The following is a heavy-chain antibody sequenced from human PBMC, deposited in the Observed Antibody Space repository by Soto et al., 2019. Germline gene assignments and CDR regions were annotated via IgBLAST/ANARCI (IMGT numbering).Heavy chain of an antibody. D-gene: IGHD3-16*01. Sequence: ASVKVSCKASGYTFTSYDMHWVRQAPGQRLEWMGWINAGNGNTKYSQKFQGRVTITRDTSASTAYMELSSLRFEDTAVYYCARNLWGTYLLDYWGQGTLVTVSS. CDR3: ARNLWGTYLLDY. CDR2: INAGNGNT. CDR1: GYTFTSYD. V-gene: IGHV1-3*01. J-gene: IGHJ4*02.